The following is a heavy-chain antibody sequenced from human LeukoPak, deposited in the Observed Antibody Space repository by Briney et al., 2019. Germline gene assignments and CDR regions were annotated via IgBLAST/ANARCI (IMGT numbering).Heavy chain of an antibody. Sequence: GGSLRLSCAASGFTFSSYAMSWVRQAPGKGLEWVSAISGSGGSTYYADSVKGRFTISRDNAKNSLHLQMNSLRAEDTAVYYCARDEWLRSFYFDYWGQGTLVTVSS. V-gene: IGHV3-23*01. CDR3: ARDEWLRSFYFDY. CDR1: GFTFSSYA. D-gene: IGHD5-12*01. CDR2: ISGSGGST. J-gene: IGHJ4*02.